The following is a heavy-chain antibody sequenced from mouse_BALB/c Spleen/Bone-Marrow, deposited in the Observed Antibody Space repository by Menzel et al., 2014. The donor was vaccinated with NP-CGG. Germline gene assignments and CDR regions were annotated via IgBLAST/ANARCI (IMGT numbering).Heavy chain of an antibody. J-gene: IGHJ1*01. CDR3: ASYDGWYFDV. CDR1: GDSITSGY. Sequence: EIKLQESGPSLVKPPQTISLTCSVTGDSITSGYWNWIRNFPGNKLEYMGYISYSGSTYYNPSLKSRISITRDTSKNQFYLQLNSMTTEDTATYYCASYDGWYFDVWGAGTTVTVSS. CDR2: ISYSGST. V-gene: IGHV3-8*02.